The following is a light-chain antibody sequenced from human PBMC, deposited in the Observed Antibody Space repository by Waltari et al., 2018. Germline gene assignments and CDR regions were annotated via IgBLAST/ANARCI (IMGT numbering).Light chain of an antibody. CDR3: VAWDDSLNGPV. V-gene: IGLV1-36*01. CDR1: SSNIGRHA. J-gene: IGLJ3*02. Sequence: QSVLTQPPSVSEAPRPRVTISCSGSSSNIGRHAGNWYQQLPGKAPKLLIYYNDLLPSGVSDRFSGSKSGTSGSLAISGLQSEDEANYYCVAWDDSLNGPVFGGGTRVTVL. CDR2: YND.